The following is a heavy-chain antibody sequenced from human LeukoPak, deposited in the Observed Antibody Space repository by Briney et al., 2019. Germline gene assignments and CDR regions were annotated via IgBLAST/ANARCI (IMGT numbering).Heavy chain of an antibody. CDR1: GYTFTGYY. Sequence: ASVKVSCKASGYTFTGYYIHWVRQAPGQGLEWMGWINPNSGGTKYSQKFQGRVTMTRDTSISTAYMELSRLRSDDTAVYHCASASVDTTLVLFHWGQGTQVTVSS. V-gene: IGHV1-2*02. D-gene: IGHD5-18*01. J-gene: IGHJ4*02. CDR2: INPNSGGT. CDR3: ASASVDTTLVLFH.